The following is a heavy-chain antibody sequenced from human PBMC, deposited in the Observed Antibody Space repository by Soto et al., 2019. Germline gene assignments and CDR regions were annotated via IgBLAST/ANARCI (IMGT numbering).Heavy chain of an antibody. J-gene: IGHJ4*02. V-gene: IGHV1-2*02. CDR2: INPNSGGA. D-gene: IGHD6-13*01. Sequence: ASVKVSCKASGYIFTAYSMHWVRQAPGQGLEWMGWINPNSGGAIYAQKFQGRVTMTMDTSITTAYMELSSLRSDDTAVYYCAREASAVLAVDYWGQGTLVTVSS. CDR1: GYIFTAYS. CDR3: AREASAVLAVDY.